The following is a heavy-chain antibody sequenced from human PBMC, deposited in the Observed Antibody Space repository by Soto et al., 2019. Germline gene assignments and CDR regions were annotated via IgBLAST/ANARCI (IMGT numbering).Heavy chain of an antibody. D-gene: IGHD3-22*01. CDR2: SSRYTGNR. CDR3: ARIGDDSISNWFEP. CDR1: GYTFTSYG. V-gene: IGHV1-18*01. Sequence: QVQLVQSGAEVKKPGASVKVSCKTSGYTFTSYGITWVRQAPGQGLEWVGWSSRYTGNRKYAQKVQGRVTMTTDTSTGTAAMEVRRLRSDDATRYYCARIGDDSISNWFEPWGQGILVAVSS. J-gene: IGHJ5*02.